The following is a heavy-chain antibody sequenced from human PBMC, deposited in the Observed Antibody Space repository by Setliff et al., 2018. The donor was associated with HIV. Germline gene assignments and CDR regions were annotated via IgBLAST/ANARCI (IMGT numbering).Heavy chain of an antibody. CDR3: ARVFPLVTADDNRFDP. CDR2: IYRSATT. CDR1: GGSVEILN. D-gene: IGHD2-21*02. V-gene: IGHV4-4*08. J-gene: IGHJ5*02. Sequence: PSETLSLTCSVSGGSVEILNLIWIRQRPGKGLECIGYIYRSATTNYNSALEGRATISRDTSKNQISLKLRSVTAADTAVYYCARVFPLVTADDNRFDPWGQGILVTVSS.